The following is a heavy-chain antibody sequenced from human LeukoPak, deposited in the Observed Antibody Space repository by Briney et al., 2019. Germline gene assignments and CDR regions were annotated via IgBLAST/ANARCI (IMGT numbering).Heavy chain of an antibody. V-gene: IGHV4-31*03. CDR2: KYYSGSA. D-gene: IGHD2-2*01. Sequence: SQTLSLTCNVSGVSVSDGRYYWTWIRQHPRKGLEWIGYKYYSGSAKYNPSLKSRLTISIDTSKNQFSLQLSSVTAADTATYYCATPYCSSISCLDVFNMWGQGTRVTVSS. J-gene: IGHJ3*02. CDR3: ATPYCSSISCLDVFNM. CDR1: GVSVSDGRYY.